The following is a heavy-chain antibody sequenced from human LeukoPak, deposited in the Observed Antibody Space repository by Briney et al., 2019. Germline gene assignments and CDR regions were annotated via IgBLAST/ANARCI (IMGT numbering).Heavy chain of an antibody. CDR3: ASTSWGQWPYYFDY. CDR1: GGSISRYY. V-gene: IGHV4-4*07. D-gene: IGHD2-2*01. J-gene: IGHJ4*02. CDR2: VYTSGST. Sequence: SETLSLTCTVSGGSISRYYWSWIRQPAGKGLEWIGRVYTSGSTNYNPSLKSRVTMSVDTSKNQFSLKLSSVTAADTAVYYCASTSWGQWPYYFDYWGQGTLVTVSS.